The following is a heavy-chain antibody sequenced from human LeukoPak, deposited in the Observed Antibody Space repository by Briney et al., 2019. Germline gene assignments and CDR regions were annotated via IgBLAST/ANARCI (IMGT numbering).Heavy chain of an antibody. CDR3: AKRKFVVVPAAIEN. D-gene: IGHD2-2*01. Sequence: PGGSLRLSCAASGFTFSSYAVSWVRQAPGKGLEWVSAISGSGGSTYYADSVKGRFTISRDNSKNTLYLQMNSLRAEDTAVYYCAKRKFVVVPAAIENWGQGTLVTVSS. CDR2: ISGSGGST. J-gene: IGHJ4*02. CDR1: GFTFSSYA. V-gene: IGHV3-23*01.